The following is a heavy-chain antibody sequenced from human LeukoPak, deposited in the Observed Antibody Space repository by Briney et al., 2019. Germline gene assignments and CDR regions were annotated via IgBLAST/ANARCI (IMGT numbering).Heavy chain of an antibody. V-gene: IGHV3-64D*06. Sequence: GGSLRLSCSASGFTLRRYVMHWVRQAPGKGLEYVSGISSNGGNTHYADSVKGRFTISRDNSNNTLYLQMSSLRAEDTAVYYCVKDRDGYDRFDYWDQGTLVTVSS. D-gene: IGHD5-12*01. CDR1: GFTLRRYV. CDR2: ISSNGGNT. J-gene: IGHJ4*02. CDR3: VKDRDGYDRFDY.